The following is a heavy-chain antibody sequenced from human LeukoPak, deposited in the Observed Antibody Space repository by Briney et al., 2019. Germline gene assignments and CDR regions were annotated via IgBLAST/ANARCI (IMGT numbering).Heavy chain of an antibody. J-gene: IGHJ4*02. CDR3: ARGRGYSGYTYEY. CDR1: GGSISSYY. D-gene: IGHD5-12*01. CDR2: IYYSGST. Sequence: PSETLSLTCTVSGGSISSYYWSWIRQPPGKGLEWIGYIYYSGSTNYNPSLKSRVTISLDRSQSQFSLKLTSVTAADTAVYYCARGRGYSGYTYEYWGPGTLVTVSS. V-gene: IGHV4-59*01.